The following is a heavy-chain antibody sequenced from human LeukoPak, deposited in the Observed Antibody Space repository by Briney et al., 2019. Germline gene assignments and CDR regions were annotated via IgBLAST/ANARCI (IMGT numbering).Heavy chain of an antibody. CDR1: GGSFSGYY. J-gene: IGHJ4*02. Sequence: PSETLSLTCAVYGGSFSGYYWSWIRQPPGKGLEWIGEINHSGSTNYNPSLKSRVTISVDTSKNQFSLKLSSVTAADTAVYYCARSGDYGGNLVYDYWGQGTLVTVSS. V-gene: IGHV4-34*01. CDR3: ARSGDYGGNLVYDY. D-gene: IGHD4-23*01. CDR2: INHSGST.